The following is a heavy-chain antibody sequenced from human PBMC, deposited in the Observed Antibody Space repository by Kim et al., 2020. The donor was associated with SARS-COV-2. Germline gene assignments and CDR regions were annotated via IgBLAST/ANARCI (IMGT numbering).Heavy chain of an antibody. CDR2: INHAGST. Sequence: SETLSLTCAVYGGSFSDFQWTWIRQTQGKGLEWIGEINHAGSTNYNPSLRSRISMSVDTSKNQFSLKLSSVTAADTAVYYCAAGAPGHWGQGTLVTVSS. V-gene: IGHV4-34*01. CDR3: AAGAPGH. J-gene: IGHJ1*01. CDR1: GGSFSDFQ.